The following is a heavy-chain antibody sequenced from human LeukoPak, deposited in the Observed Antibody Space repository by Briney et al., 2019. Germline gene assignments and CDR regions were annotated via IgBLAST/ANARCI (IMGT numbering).Heavy chain of an antibody. J-gene: IGHJ4*02. CDR2: ISGSGGST. CDR1: VFTFSSYS. Sequence: GGSMRLSCAASVFTFSSYSISWVRHAPWKGLEWVLDISGSGGSTYYVDSVKGRFTISRDNSKNTLYLQMNSLRAEDTAVYYCAKASEPGIAAAGFDYWGQGTLVTVSS. CDR3: AKASEPGIAAAGFDY. V-gene: IGHV3-23*01. D-gene: IGHD6-13*01.